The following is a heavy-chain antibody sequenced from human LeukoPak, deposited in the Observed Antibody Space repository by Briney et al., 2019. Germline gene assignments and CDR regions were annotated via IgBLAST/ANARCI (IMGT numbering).Heavy chain of an antibody. CDR3: ARPAGDWGGDGYQLGMIDY. J-gene: IGHJ4*02. CDR2: IYHGDYDT. V-gene: IGHV5-51*01. CDR1: GYRFTSYW. Sequence: GEALNISCKGSGYRFTSYWIGWVRQLPGKGLEWMGIIYHGDYDTRYSQSFQGQVTIAADKSISTAYLQWSSLKASYIAMYYWARPAGDWGGDGYQLGMIDYWGQGTLVTVSS. D-gene: IGHD2-21*02.